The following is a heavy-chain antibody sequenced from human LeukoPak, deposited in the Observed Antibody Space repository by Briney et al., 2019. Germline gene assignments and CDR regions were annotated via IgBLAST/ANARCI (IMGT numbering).Heavy chain of an antibody. J-gene: IGHJ4*02. CDR1: GGSISSGGYS. Sequence: SETLSLTCAVSGGSISSGGYSWSWIRQPPGKGLEWIGYIYHSGSTYYNPSLKSRVTISVDRSKNQFSLKLSSVTAADTAVYYCARETDDGTSFDYWGQGTLVTVSS. CDR2: IYHSGST. CDR3: ARETDDGTSFDY. V-gene: IGHV4-30-2*01. D-gene: IGHD1-1*01.